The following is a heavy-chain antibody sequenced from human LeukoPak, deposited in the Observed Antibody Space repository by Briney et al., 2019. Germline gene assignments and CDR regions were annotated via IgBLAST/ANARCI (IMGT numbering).Heavy chain of an antibody. J-gene: IGHJ5*02. V-gene: IGHV1-8*01. CDR3: ARGRGVATKRDWFDP. Sequence: ASVKVSCEASGYTFTSYDINWVRQATGQGLEWMGWMNPNSGNTGYAQKFQGRVTMTRNTSISTAYMELSSLRSEDTAVYYCARGRGVATKRDWFDPWGQGTLVTVSS. D-gene: IGHD5-12*01. CDR1: GYTFTSYD. CDR2: MNPNSGNT.